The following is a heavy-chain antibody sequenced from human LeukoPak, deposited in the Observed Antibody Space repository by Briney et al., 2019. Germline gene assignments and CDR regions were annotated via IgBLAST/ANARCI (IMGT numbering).Heavy chain of an antibody. Sequence: SETLSLTSTVSGGSISSYYWSWIRQPPGKGLEWTGRIYTSGSTNYNPSLSSRITISLDRSKQKFSLKLTSVTAADTAVYFCARGPEYYAIWRGYAGYSDYWGQGISVTVSS. CDR3: ARGPEYYAIWRGYAGYSDY. D-gene: IGHD3-3*01. V-gene: IGHV4-4*07. CDR2: IYTSGST. J-gene: IGHJ4*02. CDR1: GGSISSYY.